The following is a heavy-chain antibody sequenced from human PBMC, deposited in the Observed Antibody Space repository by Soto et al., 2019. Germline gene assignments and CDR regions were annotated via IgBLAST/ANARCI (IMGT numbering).Heavy chain of an antibody. CDR3: SRGRHPSYYYYYGMDV. J-gene: IGHJ6*02. CDR1: GGTFSSYA. CDR2: IIPIFGTA. V-gene: IGHV1-69*13. Sequence: GASVKVSCKASGGTFSSYAISWLRQSPGQGLEWMGGIIPIFGTANYAQKFQGRVTITADESTSTAYVELSSLRSEDTAVYYCSRGRHPSYYYYYGMDVWGQGTTVTVSS.